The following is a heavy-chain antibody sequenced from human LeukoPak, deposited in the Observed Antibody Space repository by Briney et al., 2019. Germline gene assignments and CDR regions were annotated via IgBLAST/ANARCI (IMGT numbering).Heavy chain of an antibody. CDR3: AREGGPYRPLDY. CDR1: GGSITNTNY. Sequence: SETLSLTCGVSGGSITNTNYWTWVRQPPGKGLEWIGEVNLQGSTNYNPSLMGRVAIAVDTSENHISLQLTSVTATDTAVYYCAREGGPYRPLDYSGQGTLVTVSS. V-gene: IGHV4-4*02. CDR2: VNLQGST. J-gene: IGHJ4*02.